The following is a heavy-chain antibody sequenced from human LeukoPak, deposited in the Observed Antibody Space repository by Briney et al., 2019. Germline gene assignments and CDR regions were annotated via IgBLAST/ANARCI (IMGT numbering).Heavy chain of an antibody. CDR2: INPSGGST. CDR1: GYTFTSYY. Sequence: ASVKVSCKASGYTFTSYYMHWVRQAPGQGLEWMGIINPSGGSTSYAQKFQGRVTMTRDTSTSTAYMELSSLRSEDTAVYYCARVPHPGDSSGPVDYWGQGTLVTVSS. CDR3: ARVPHPGDSSGPVDY. J-gene: IGHJ4*02. D-gene: IGHD3-22*01. V-gene: IGHV1-46*01.